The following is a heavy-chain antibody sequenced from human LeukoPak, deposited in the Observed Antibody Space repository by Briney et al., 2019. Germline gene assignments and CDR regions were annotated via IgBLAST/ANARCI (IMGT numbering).Heavy chain of an antibody. D-gene: IGHD4-17*01. J-gene: IGHJ6*03. V-gene: IGHV3-21*01. Sequence: PGGSLRLSCAASGFTFSSYSMNWVRQAPGKGLEWVSSISSSSSYIYYADSVKGRFTISRDNAKSSLYLQMNSLRAEDTAVYYCARLPGGDYGAGYYYYMDVWGKGTTVTVSS. CDR2: ISSSSSYI. CDR1: GFTFSSYS. CDR3: ARLPGGDYGAGYYYYMDV.